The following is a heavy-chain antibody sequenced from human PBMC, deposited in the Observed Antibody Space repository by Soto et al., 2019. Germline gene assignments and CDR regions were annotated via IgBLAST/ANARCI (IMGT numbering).Heavy chain of an antibody. CDR2: IIAINGTA. Sequence: GASVKVSCKASGGTFSSYAISWVRQAPGQGLEWMGGIIAINGTANYAQKFQGRVTITRDTSASTAYMELSSLRSEDTAVYYCARVGPPADPWGQGTLVTVSS. CDR1: GGTFSSYA. J-gene: IGHJ5*02. V-gene: IGHV1-69*05. CDR3: ARVGPPADP.